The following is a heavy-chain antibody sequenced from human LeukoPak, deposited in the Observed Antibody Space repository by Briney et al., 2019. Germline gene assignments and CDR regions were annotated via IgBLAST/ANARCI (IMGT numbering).Heavy chain of an antibody. V-gene: IGHV4-59*01. CDR2: IYYSGST. CDR3: VRTQMVVRVNWFDP. CDR1: GGSISSYY. D-gene: IGHD2/OR15-2a*01. Sequence: PSETLSLTCTVSGGSISSYYWSWIRQPPGKGLEWIGYIYYSGSTNYNPSLKSRVTISVDTSKNQFSLKLSSVTAADTAVYYCVRTQMVVRVNWFDPWGQGTLVTVSS. J-gene: IGHJ5*02.